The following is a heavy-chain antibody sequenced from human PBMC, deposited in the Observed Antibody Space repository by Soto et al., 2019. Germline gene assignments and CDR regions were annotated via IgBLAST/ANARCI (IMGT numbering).Heavy chain of an antibody. V-gene: IGHV4-4*07. CDR2: IQHTGNT. D-gene: IGHD3-16*01. CDR1: GASIRSYH. Sequence: PSETLSLTCAVSGASIRSYHWSFPRQPAGKGLEWIGRIQHTGNTNYNPSLKSRVTMSADTSKNQISLKMTSVTAADTAVYFCAKDVSSRRWFDPWGQGVRVTVSS. CDR3: AKDVSSRRWFDP. J-gene: IGHJ5*02.